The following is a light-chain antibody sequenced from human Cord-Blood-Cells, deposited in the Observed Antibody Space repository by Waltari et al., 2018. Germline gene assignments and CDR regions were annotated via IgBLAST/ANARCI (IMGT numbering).Light chain of an antibody. J-gene: IGKJ2*01. V-gene: IGKV3-20*01. Sequence: EIVLTHYPGTLSLSPGERATLSCMASQSVSSSLLAWYQQKPGQAPRPLIYGASSRATGIPDRFSGSGSGTDFTLTISRLEPEDFAVYYCQQYGSSPQTFGQGTKLEIK. CDR3: QQYGSSPQT. CDR1: QSVSSSL. CDR2: GAS.